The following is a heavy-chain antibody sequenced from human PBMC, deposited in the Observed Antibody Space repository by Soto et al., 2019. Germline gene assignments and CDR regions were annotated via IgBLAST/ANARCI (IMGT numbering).Heavy chain of an antibody. CDR2: ISSSSSYI. V-gene: IGHV3-21*01. CDR3: ARVERAYCGGDCYDY. Sequence: EVQLVESGGGLVKPGGSLRLSCAASGFTFSSYSMNWVRQAPGKGLEWVSSISSSSSYIYYADSVKGRFTISRDNAKNSQYLQMNSLRAEDTAVYYCARVERAYCGGDCYDYWGQGTLVTVSS. J-gene: IGHJ4*02. D-gene: IGHD2-21*01. CDR1: GFTFSSYS.